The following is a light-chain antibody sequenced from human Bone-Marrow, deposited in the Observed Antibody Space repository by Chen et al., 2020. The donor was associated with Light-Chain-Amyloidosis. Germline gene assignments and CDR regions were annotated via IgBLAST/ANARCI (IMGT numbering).Light chain of an antibody. CDR2: EVT. V-gene: IGLV2-14*01. J-gene: IGLJ1*01. CDR3: SAYTITNTLV. Sequence: QSALTQPASVSGSPGQSITISCTGTSSDVGGDNHVSWYQQHPDKAPKLMIYEVTNRPSWVPDRFSGSKSDTTAALTLAGLQTEDEADYVCSAYTITNTLVVGSGTRVTVL. CDR1: SSDVGGDNH.